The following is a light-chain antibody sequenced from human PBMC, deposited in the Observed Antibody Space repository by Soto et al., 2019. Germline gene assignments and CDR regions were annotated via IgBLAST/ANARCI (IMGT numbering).Light chain of an antibody. J-gene: IGKJ5*01. CDR2: GAS. V-gene: IGKV3-20*01. CDR1: QSVSSSY. Sequence: EIVLTQSPGTLSLSPGERATLSCRASQSVSSSYLAWYQQKPGQAPRLLIYGASSRATGIPDRFSGSGSGTDFTLTISRLEPEDCAVYYCQQYGSSPITFGQGPRLAIK. CDR3: QQYGSSPIT.